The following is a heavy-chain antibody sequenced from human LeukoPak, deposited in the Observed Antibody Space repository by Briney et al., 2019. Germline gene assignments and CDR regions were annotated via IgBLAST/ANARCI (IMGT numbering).Heavy chain of an antibody. Sequence: SVKLSCKASGGTFSSYAISWVRHAPGQGLEWRGRIIPIFGTANYAQKFQGRVTITTDESTSTAYMELSIRRSEETVEYCGARDYGEERNESYDWGKGILVTVSS. CDR2: IIPIFGTA. CDR3: ARDYGEERNESYD. D-gene: IGHD4-17*01. J-gene: IGHJ4*02. V-gene: IGHV1-69*05. CDR1: GGTFSSYA.